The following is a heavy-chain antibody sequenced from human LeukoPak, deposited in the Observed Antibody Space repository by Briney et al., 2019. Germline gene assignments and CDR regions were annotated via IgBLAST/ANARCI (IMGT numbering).Heavy chain of an antibody. V-gene: IGHV4-39*01. CDR3: ARHPYDSSGSYYLDY. J-gene: IGHJ4*02. D-gene: IGHD3-22*01. Sequence: SQTLSLTCTVSSGSISSSRYHWGWIRQPPGKGLEWIGTIYYCGSTYYNPSLQSRVTIAVDTSKNQFSLNLSSVTAADTAVFYCARHPYDSSGSYYLDYWGQGTLVTVSS. CDR2: IYYCGST. CDR1: SGSISSSRYH.